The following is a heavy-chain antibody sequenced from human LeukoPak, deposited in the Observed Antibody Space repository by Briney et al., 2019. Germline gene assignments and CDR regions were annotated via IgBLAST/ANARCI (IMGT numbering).Heavy chain of an antibody. J-gene: IGHJ4*02. CDR1: GFTLSGSG. CDR2: IRDDGSNK. D-gene: IGHD3-3*01. Sequence: GGSLRLSCAASGFTLSGSGMHWVRQAPGKGLKWVTFIRDDGSNKYYTDSVKGRFTISRDNSKNTLYLQMDSLRAEDTAWYHWAREYVRWSGYYSPTRGYFFYSGQGALVTVSS. V-gene: IGHV3-30*02. CDR3: AREYVRWSGYYSPTRGYFFY.